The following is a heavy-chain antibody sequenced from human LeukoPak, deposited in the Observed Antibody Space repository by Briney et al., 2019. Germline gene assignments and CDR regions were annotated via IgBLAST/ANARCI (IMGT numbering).Heavy chain of an antibody. Sequence: GGSLRLSCAASGFTFSGYGMNRVRQAPGKGLEWVSSISSSSGYIYYADSVKGRFTISRDNAKNSLYLQMNSLRAEDTAMYYCARDEYPTSNPTLTDYWGQGTLVTVSS. CDR3: ARDEYPTSNPTLTDY. J-gene: IGHJ4*02. V-gene: IGHV3-21*01. D-gene: IGHD4-11*01. CDR2: ISSSSGYI. CDR1: GFTFSGYG.